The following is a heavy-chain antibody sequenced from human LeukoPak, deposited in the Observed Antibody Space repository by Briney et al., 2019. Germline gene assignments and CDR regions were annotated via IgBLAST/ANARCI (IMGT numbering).Heavy chain of an antibody. J-gene: IGHJ4*02. CDR2: IYYSGST. V-gene: IGHV4-59*01. CDR1: GGSISSYY. Sequence: PSETLSLTCTVSGGSISSYYWSWIRQPPGKGLEWIGYIYYSGSTNYNPPLKSRVTISVDTSKNQFSLKLSSVTAADTAVYYCAASRKHYYDSSGYSYWGQGTLVTVSS. CDR3: AASRKHYYDSSGYSY. D-gene: IGHD3-22*01.